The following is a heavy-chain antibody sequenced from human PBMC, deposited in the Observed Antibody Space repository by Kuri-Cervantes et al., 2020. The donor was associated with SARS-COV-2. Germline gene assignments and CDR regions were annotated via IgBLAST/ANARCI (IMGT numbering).Heavy chain of an antibody. CDR1: GYTLTELS. CDR3: ARLAPVEYYDFLSGHANYYYYGMDV. V-gene: IGHV1-24*01. J-gene: IGHJ6*02. Sequence: ASVKVSCKVSGYTLTELSMHWVRQAPGKGLEWMGGFDPEDGETIYAQKFQGRVTMTEDTSTDTAYMELSSLRSEDTAVYYCARLAPVEYYDFLSGHANYYYYGMDVWGHGTTVTVSS. CDR2: FDPEDGET. D-gene: IGHD3-3*01.